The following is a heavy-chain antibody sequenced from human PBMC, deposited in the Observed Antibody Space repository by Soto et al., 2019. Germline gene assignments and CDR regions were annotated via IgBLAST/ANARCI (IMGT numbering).Heavy chain of an antibody. J-gene: IGHJ4*02. V-gene: IGHV4-59*01. CDR2: IYYSGST. CDR3: ARGYGDYVSDY. Sequence: SETLSLICTVSGGSISSYYWSWIRQPPGKGLEWIGNIYYSGSTNYNPSLKSRVTISVDTSKNQFSLKLSSVTAADTAVYYCARGYGDYVSDYWGQGTLVTVSS. CDR1: GGSISSYY. D-gene: IGHD4-17*01.